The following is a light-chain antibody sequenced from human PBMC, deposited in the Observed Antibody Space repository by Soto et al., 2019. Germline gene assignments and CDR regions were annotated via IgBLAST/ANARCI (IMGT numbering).Light chain of an antibody. CDR1: PRVSSSY. CDR2: GAS. Sequence: IVLTQSPGTLSLSPGERATLSCRASPRVSSSYLAWYQQKPGQAPRLLISGASSRATGIPDRFSGSGSGTDFTLTISRLEPEDFAVYYCQQYGSSPPTFGQGTKVEIK. J-gene: IGKJ1*01. CDR3: QQYGSSPPT. V-gene: IGKV3-20*01.